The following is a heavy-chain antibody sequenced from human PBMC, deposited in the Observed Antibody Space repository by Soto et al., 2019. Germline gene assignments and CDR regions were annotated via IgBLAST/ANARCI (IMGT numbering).Heavy chain of an antibody. V-gene: IGHV1-69*06. D-gene: IGHD3-9*01. J-gene: IGHJ5*02. CDR3: ARGNDILTGPDQP. CDR1: GGAFSSYA. Sequence: SVKVSCKASGGAFSSYAISWVRQAPGQGLEWVGGIIPIFGTANYAQKFQGRVTITADKSTGTAYMELSSLRSEDTAVYYCARGNDILTGPDQPWGQGTQVTVSS. CDR2: IIPIFGTA.